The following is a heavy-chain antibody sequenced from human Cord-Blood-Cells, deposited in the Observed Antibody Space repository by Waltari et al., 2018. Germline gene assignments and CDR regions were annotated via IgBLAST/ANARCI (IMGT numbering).Heavy chain of an antibody. J-gene: IGHJ4*02. D-gene: IGHD4-4*01. CDR2: ISWDGGST. V-gene: IGHV3-43*01. Sequence: EVQLVESGGVVVQPGGSLRLSCAASGVTFDDSTMHWVRQAPGKGREWVSLISWDGGSTYYADSVKGRFTISRDNSKNSLYLQMNSLRTEDTALYYCAKENDYSNSLFDYWGQGTLVTVSS. CDR1: GVTFDDST. CDR3: AKENDYSNSLFDY.